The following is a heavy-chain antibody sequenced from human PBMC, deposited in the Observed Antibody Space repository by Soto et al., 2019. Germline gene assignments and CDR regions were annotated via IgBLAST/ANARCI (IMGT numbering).Heavy chain of an antibody. V-gene: IGHV3-23*01. J-gene: IGHJ4*02. D-gene: IGHD4-17*01. CDR1: GFTFSNYV. CDR3: AKVRLRPKYSVY. CDR2: ISGSGDGR. Sequence: GGSLRLSCDTSGFTFSNYVMTWVRQAPGRGLEWVSSISGSGDGRSYADSVKGRFTISRDNSKKTLYLQMNSLRAEDTAIYYCAKVRLRPKYSVYWGPGLLVT.